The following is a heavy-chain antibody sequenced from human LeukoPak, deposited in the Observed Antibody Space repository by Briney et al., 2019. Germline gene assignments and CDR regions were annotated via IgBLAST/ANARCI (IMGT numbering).Heavy chain of an antibody. CDR1: GYTFTSYC. CDR2: IIPIFGTA. V-gene: IGHV1-69*06. D-gene: IGHD2-2*03. J-gene: IGHJ4*02. Sequence: GASVKVSCKASGYTFTSYCISWVRQAPGQGLEWMGGIIPIFGTANYAQKLQGRVTITADKSTSTAYMELSSLRSEDTAVYYCARGMDIVVVPAATGLFDYWGQGTLVTVSS. CDR3: ARGMDIVVVPAATGLFDY.